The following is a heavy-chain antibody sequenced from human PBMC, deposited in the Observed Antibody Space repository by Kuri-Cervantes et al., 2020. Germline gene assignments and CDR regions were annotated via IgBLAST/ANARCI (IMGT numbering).Heavy chain of an antibody. CDR3: ARSRVAARPYDY. J-gene: IGHJ4*02. Sequence: ASVNVSCKASCYTFTSYGISWVRQAPGQGLEWMGWISAYNGNTNYAQKLQGRVTMTTDTSTSTAYMELRSLRSDDTAVYYCARSRVAARPYDYWGQGTLVTVSS. D-gene: IGHD6-6*01. CDR2: ISAYNGNT. CDR1: CYTFTSYG. V-gene: IGHV1-18*01.